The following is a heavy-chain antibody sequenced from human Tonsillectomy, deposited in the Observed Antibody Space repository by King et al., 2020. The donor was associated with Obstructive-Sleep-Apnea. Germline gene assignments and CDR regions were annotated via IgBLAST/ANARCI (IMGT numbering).Heavy chain of an antibody. J-gene: IGHJ4*02. V-gene: IGHV4-30-4*07. CDR3: ARGGDYGDYRTAVGADY. CDR1: GGSISSGAYS. CDR2: IYYSGST. Sequence: QLQESGPGLVKPSQTLSLTCAVSGGSISSGAYSWNWIRQPPGKGLEWIGYIYYSGSTYYNPSLKRRVTISVDTSKNQFSLKLSSVTAADTAVYYCARGGDYGDYRTAVGADYWGQGTLVTVSA. D-gene: IGHD4-17*01.